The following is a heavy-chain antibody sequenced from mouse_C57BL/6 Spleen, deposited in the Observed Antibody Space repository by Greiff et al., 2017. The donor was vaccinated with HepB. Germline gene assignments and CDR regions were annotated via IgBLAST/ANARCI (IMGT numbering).Heavy chain of an antibody. CDR1: GYAFTNYL. V-gene: IGHV1-54*01. CDR2: INPGSGGT. J-gene: IGHJ4*01. D-gene: IGHD2-1*01. Sequence: VQGVESGAELVRPGTSVKVSCKASGYAFTNYLIEWVKQRPGQGLEWIGVINPGSGGTNYNEKFKGKATLTADKSSSTAYMQLSSLTSEDSAVYFCARSGNYIFYAMDYWGQGTSVTVSS. CDR3: ARSGNYIFYAMDY.